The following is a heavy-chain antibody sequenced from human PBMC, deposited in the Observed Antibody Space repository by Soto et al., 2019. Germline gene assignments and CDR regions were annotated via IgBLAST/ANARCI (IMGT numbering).Heavy chain of an antibody. J-gene: IGHJ3*02. CDR1: GFTFSSYG. CDR2: IWYDGSNK. V-gene: IGHV3-33*01. Sequence: GGSLRLSCAASGFTFSSYGMHWVRQAPGKGLEWVAVIWYDGSNKYYADSVKGRFTISRDNSKNTLYLQMNSLRAEDTAVYYCARDVEHGDYAGNDAFDIWGQGTMVTVSS. CDR3: ARDVEHGDYAGNDAFDI. D-gene: IGHD4-17*01.